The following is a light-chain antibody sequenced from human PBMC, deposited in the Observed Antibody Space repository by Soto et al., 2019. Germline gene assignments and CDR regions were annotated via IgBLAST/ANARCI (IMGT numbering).Light chain of an antibody. CDR3: QQYDSYSPYT. Sequence: DIQMTQSPSTLSASVGDRVTITCRASQSISTWLAWYQQKSGKAPKLLIYDASSLEGGVPSRFSGSGSGTKFTLTITSLQPNDFATYYCQQYDSYSPYTFGQGTKLEIK. CDR2: DAS. V-gene: IGKV1-5*01. CDR1: QSISTW. J-gene: IGKJ2*01.